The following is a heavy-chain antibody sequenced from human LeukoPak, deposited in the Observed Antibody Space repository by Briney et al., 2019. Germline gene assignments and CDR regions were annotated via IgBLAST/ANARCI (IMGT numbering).Heavy chain of an antibody. CDR1: GFTLSSYA. CDR2: ISVSGNT. V-gene: IGHV3-23*01. J-gene: IGHJ4*02. CDR3: AKAPVTTCSGAYCYPFDY. Sequence: GGSLRLSCAASGFTLSSYAMSWVRQVPGKGLEWVSAISVSGNTYHADSVKGRFTISRDSSKNTLYLQMNRLRAEDAAVYYCAKAPVTTCSGAYCYPFDYWGQETLVTVSS. D-gene: IGHD2-21*01.